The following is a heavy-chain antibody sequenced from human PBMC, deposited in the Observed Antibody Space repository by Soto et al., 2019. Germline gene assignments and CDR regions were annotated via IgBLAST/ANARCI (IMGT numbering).Heavy chain of an antibody. D-gene: IGHD3-3*01. J-gene: IGHJ4*02. CDR3: ARRVLRTVFGLVTTTAIYFDF. Sequence: QITLNESGPTQVKPRQTLTLTCTFSGFSLTTSGVGVGWIRQSPGKAPEWLALIYWDDDKRYSPSLKSRLTITKDTSKNQVVLTVADLDPADTATYYCARRVLRTVFGLVTTTAIYFDFWGQGTPVAVSS. CDR2: IYWDDDK. V-gene: IGHV2-5*02. CDR1: GFSLTTSGVG.